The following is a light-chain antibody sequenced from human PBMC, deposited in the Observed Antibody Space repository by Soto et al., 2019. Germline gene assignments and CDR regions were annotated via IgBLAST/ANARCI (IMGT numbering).Light chain of an antibody. CDR2: DTS. CDR3: QQYGSAPS. V-gene: IGKV3D-20*01. J-gene: IGKJ1*01. CDR1: QRVSGGF. Sequence: DIVLTQSPATLSLSPGERVTLYCGASQRVSGGFLAWYQHKPGLAPRLILYDTSVRATGIPDRFSGSGSGTHFTLTISRLDPEDFAVYYCQQYGSAPSFGQGTKVDIK.